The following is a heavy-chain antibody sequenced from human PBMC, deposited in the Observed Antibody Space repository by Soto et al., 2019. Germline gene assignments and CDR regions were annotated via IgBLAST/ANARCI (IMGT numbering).Heavy chain of an antibody. CDR1: GYTFTSYD. J-gene: IGHJ4*02. V-gene: IGHV1-8*01. CDR2: MNPNSGNT. CDR3: ARGFKDYYGSGSYYIFDY. D-gene: IGHD3-10*01. Sequence: VASVKVSCKASGYTFTSYDINWVRQATGQGLEWMGWMNPNSGNTGYAQKFQGRVTMTRNTSISTAYMELSSLRSEDTAVYYCARGFKDYYGSGSYYIFDYWGQGTLVTVSS.